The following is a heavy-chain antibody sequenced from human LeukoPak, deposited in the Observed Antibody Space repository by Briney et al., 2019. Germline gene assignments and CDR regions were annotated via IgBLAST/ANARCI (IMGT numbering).Heavy chain of an antibody. D-gene: IGHD3-22*01. V-gene: IGHV3-30*03. CDR3: HSSGYLVY. Sequence: GRSLRLSCAASGFTFSSYGMHWVRQAPGKGLEWVAVISYDGSNKYYADSVKGRFTISRDNSKNTLYLQMNSLRAEDTAVYYCHSSGYLVYWGQGTLVTVSS. J-gene: IGHJ4*02. CDR2: ISYDGSNK. CDR1: GFTFSSYG.